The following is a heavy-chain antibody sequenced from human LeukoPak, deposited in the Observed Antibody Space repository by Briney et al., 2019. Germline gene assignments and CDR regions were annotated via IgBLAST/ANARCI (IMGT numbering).Heavy chain of an antibody. J-gene: IGHJ4*02. CDR2: IYTTGNT. V-gene: IGHV4-4*07. CDR1: GGSISSYY. CDR3: ARDARGWSGFDY. Sequence: KPSETLSLTCSVFGGSISSYYWSWIRQPAGKGREWIGRIYTTGNTDYNPSLKSRVTMSVDTSKNQFSLNLSSVTAADTAVYYCARDARGWSGFDYWGQGTLVTVSS. D-gene: IGHD3-3*01.